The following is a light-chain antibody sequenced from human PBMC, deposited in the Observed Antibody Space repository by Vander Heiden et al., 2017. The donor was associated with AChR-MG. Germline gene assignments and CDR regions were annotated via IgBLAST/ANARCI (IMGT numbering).Light chain of an antibody. CDR2: QDT. J-gene: IGLJ3*02. CDR3: CSYVGSSAWV. Sequence: QSALTQPASVSGSPGQSITISCTGTSSDVGRYNLVSWYQQHPDKAPKLMRYQDTKRPSGVSNRFSGSTSGNTASLTISGLQAEDEADDYCCSYVGSSAWVFGGGTKLTVL. CDR1: SSDVGRYNL. V-gene: IGLV2-23*01.